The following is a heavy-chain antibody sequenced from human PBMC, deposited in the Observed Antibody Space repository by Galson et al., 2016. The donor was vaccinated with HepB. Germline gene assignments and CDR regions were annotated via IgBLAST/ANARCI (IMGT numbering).Heavy chain of an antibody. Sequence: ETLSLTCAVHGGSFSGHYWSWIRQPPGKGLEWIGEISESGSTGYNPSLKSRVTISVDTSKNQFSLKLSSVTAADTAVYYCARGGRPRIWGQGTMVAVSS. V-gene: IGHV4-34*01. CDR1: GGSFSGHY. D-gene: IGHD3-10*01. J-gene: IGHJ3*02. CDR3: ARGGRPRI. CDR2: ISESGST.